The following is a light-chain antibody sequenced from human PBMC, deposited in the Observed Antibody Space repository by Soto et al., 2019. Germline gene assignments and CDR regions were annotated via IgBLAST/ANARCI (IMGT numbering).Light chain of an antibody. Sequence: EIVMTQSPATLSVSPGERVTLFCRASQSISSSLVWYQQKPGQAPRLLIYGASTRAAGVPDRFSGSGSGTDFTLTVTRLEPEDFAVYFCQLYGTFGPGTKVDLK. V-gene: IGKV3D-15*01. CDR2: GAS. CDR3: QLYGT. CDR1: QSISSS. J-gene: IGKJ3*01.